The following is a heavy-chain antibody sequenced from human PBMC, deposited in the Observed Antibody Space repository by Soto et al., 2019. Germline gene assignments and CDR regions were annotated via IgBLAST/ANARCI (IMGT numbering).Heavy chain of an antibody. CDR1: GFTFSSYS. CDR3: ARDIAVAGYYYYYGMDV. D-gene: IGHD6-19*01. Sequence: EVQLVESGGGLVQPGGSLRLSCAASGFTFSSYSMNWVRQAPGKGLEWVSYISSSSSTIYYADSVKGRFTISRDNAKNSLYLQMNSLRDEDTAVYYCARDIAVAGYYYYYGMDVWGQGTTVTVSS. J-gene: IGHJ6*02. V-gene: IGHV3-48*02. CDR2: ISSSSSTI.